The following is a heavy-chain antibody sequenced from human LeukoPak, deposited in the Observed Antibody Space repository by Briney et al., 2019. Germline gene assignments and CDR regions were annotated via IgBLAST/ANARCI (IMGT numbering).Heavy chain of an antibody. Sequence: SETLSLTCTVSGGSISSYYWSWIRQPPGKGLEWVGYIYYSGSTNYNPSLKSRVTISVDTSKNQFSLKLSSVTAADTAVYYCARGPNWFDPWGQGTLVTVSS. CDR3: ARGPNWFDP. CDR1: GGSISSYY. CDR2: IYYSGST. V-gene: IGHV4-59*01. J-gene: IGHJ5*02.